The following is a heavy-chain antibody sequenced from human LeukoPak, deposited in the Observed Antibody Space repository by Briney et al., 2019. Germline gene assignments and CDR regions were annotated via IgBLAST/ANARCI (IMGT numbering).Heavy chain of an antibody. Sequence: ASVKVSCKSSGYTFSDHYMHWVRQAPGQGLEWMGWFDPSSGATNYAQNFQGRVTMTRDTSINTAYMELSRLRSDDTAVYYCARAQHYDYIWGTSRPVTFDYWGRGTLVTVSP. J-gene: IGHJ4*02. CDR2: FDPSSGAT. CDR1: GYTFSDHY. CDR3: ARAQHYDYIWGTSRPVTFDY. V-gene: IGHV1-2*02. D-gene: IGHD3-16*02.